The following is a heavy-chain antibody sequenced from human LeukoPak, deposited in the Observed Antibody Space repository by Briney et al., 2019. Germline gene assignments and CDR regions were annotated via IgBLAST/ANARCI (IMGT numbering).Heavy chain of an antibody. CDR1: GGSISSGSYY. CDR2: IYSSGST. CDR3: ARISSSNWYNERGAFDV. D-gene: IGHD6-13*01. V-gene: IGHV4-61*02. J-gene: IGHJ3*01. Sequence: SETLSLTCTVSGGSISSGSYYWNWIRQPAGKGLEWIGRIYSSGSTNYNPSLKSRVTISVDTSKNQFSLKLSSVTAADTAVYYCARISSSNWYNERGAFDVWGQGTMVTVSS.